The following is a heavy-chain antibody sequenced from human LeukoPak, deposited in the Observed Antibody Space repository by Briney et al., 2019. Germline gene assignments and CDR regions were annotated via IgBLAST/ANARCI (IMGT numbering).Heavy chain of an antibody. CDR3: ARHSPGLGPNNYNCVY. J-gene: IGHJ4*02. CDR1: GYTFTGYY. D-gene: IGHD1-1*01. V-gene: IGHV1-2*02. CDR2: INSNSGGT. Sequence: ASVKVSCKPSGYTFTGYYMHWVRQAPGQGLEWMGWINSNSGGTNYAQKSQSRVTMTRDTSIITAYMELSRLRSDGTAVYYCARHSPGLGPNNYNCVYWGQGTLVTVSS.